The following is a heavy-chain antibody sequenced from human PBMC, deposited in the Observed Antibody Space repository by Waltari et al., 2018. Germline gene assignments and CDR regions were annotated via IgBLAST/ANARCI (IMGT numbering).Heavy chain of an antibody. D-gene: IGHD2-21*02. Sequence: QVQLVQSGAEVKKTGASVKVSCKASGYTLTSYDINWVRQATGQGLEWMGWMNPNRGNTGYAQKFHGRVTITSTTSISTAYMELSSLRSEDPAVYYCARGHIGMGLKRTNDYYFDYWGQGTLVTVSS. J-gene: IGHJ4*02. CDR1: GYTLTSYD. V-gene: IGHV1-8*03. CDR3: ARGHIGMGLKRTNDYYFDY. CDR2: MNPNRGNT.